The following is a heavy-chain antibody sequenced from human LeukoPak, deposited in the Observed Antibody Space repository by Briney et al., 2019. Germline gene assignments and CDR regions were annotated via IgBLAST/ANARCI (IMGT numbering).Heavy chain of an antibody. CDR1: GYTFTSYG. CDR2: ISAYYGNT. Sequence: ASVKVSCKASGYTFTSYGIIWVRQAPGQGLEWMGWISAYYGNTNYAQKLQGRVTMTTDTSTSTAYMELRGLRSDDTAVYYCARAESGSMTTVTTVDYWGQGTLVTVSS. D-gene: IGHD4-17*01. J-gene: IGHJ4*02. V-gene: IGHV1-18*01. CDR3: ARAESGSMTTVTTVDY.